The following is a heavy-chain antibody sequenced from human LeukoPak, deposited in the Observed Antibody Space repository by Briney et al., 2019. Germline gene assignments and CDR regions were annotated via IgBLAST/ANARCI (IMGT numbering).Heavy chain of an antibody. D-gene: IGHD3-3*01. CDR1: GGSISSYY. J-gene: IGHJ5*02. CDR3: TIFGGGRRKNWFDP. Sequence: PSETLSLTCTVSGGSISSYYWSWIRQPAGKGLEWIGRIYTSGSTNYNPSLKSRVTMSVDTSKNQFSLKLSSVTAADTAVYYCTIFGGGRRKNWFDPWGQGTLVTVSS. CDR2: IYTSGST. V-gene: IGHV4-4*07.